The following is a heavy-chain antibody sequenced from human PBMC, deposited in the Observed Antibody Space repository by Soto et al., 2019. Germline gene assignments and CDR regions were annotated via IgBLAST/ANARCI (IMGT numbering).Heavy chain of an antibody. CDR1: GGSISSGGYS. D-gene: IGHD3-10*01. CDR2: IYHSGST. V-gene: IGHV4-30-2*01. J-gene: IGHJ6*02. CDR3: ARAASTNSMVRGVTRQNYYYYGMDV. Sequence: PSEILSLTCAVSGGSISSGGYSWSWIRQPPGKGLEWIGYIYHSGSTYYNPSLKSRVTISVDRSKNQFSLKLSSVTAADTAVYYCARAASTNSMVRGVTRQNYYYYGMDVWGQGTTVTVSS.